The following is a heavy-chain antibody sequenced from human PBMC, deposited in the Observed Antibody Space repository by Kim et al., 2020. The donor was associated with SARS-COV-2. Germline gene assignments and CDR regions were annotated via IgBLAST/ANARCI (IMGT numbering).Heavy chain of an antibody. D-gene: IGHD3-16*01. Sequence: GGSLRLSCAASGFTVSSNYMSWVRQAPGKGLEWVSVIYSGGSTYYADSVKGRFTISRDNSKNTLYLQMNSLRAEDTAVYYCARDPRGGYYYYMDVWGKGTTVTVSS. J-gene: IGHJ6*03. CDR1: GFTVSSNY. CDR3: ARDPRGGYYYYMDV. V-gene: IGHV3-66*01. CDR2: IYSGGST.